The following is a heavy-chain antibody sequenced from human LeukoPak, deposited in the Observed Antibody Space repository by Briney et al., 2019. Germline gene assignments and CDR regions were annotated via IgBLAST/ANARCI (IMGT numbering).Heavy chain of an antibody. CDR1: GFTFSSYA. CDR2: ISYDGSNK. Sequence: GGSLRLSCAASGFTFSSYAMHWVRQAPGKGLEWVAVISYDGSNKYYADSVKGRLTISRDNSKNTLYLQMNSLRSEDTAVYYCATDRIRGYDYVPGGYYWGQGTLVTVSS. CDR3: ATDRIRGYDYVPGGYY. D-gene: IGHD3-16*01. V-gene: IGHV3-30-3*01. J-gene: IGHJ4*02.